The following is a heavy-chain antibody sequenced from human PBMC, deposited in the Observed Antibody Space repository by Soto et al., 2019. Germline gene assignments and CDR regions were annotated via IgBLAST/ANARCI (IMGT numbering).Heavy chain of an antibody. J-gene: IGHJ4*02. D-gene: IGHD2-15*01. CDR1: GGSISSGGYS. CDR3: ARVYCSGGSCYSIDY. V-gene: IGHV4-30-2*01. Sequence: SETLCLTCAVAGGSISSGGYSWSWIRQPPGKGLEWIGYIYHSGSTYYNPSLKSRVTISVDRSKNQFSLKLSSVTAADTAVYYCARVYCSGGSCYSIDYWGQGTLVTVSS. CDR2: IYHSGST.